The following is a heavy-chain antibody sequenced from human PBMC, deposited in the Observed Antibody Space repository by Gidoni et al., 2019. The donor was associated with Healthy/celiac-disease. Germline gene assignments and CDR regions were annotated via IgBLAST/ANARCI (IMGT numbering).Heavy chain of an antibody. V-gene: IGHV3-23*01. D-gene: IGHD2-8*01. CDR1: GLTFSSYA. CDR3: AKAKYGAYFDY. J-gene: IGHJ4*02. CDR2: ISGSGGST. Sequence: EVQLLESGGGLVQPGGSLRLSCAASGLTFSSYALSWGRPAPGKGLVWVSAISGSGGSTYYADPVKCRFTISTDNSKNTLYLQMNSLRAEDTAVYYCAKAKYGAYFDYWGQGTLVTVSS.